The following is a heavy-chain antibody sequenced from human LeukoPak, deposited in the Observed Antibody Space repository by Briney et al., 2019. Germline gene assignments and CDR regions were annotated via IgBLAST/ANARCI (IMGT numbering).Heavy chain of an antibody. D-gene: IGHD6-19*01. J-gene: IGHJ6*03. CDR3: ARKGSSSGWPTGYYYYMDV. V-gene: IGHV3-48*03. Sequence: TGGSLRLSCAASGFTFSSYEMNWVRQAPGKGLEWVSYISSSGSTIYYADSVKGRFTISRDNAKNSVYLQMNSLRAEDTAVYYCARKGSSSGWPTGYYYYMDVWGKGTTVTISS. CDR1: GFTFSSYE. CDR2: ISSSGSTI.